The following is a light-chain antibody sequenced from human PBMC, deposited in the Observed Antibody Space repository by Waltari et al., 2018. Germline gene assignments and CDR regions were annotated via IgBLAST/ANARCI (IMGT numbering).Light chain of an antibody. CDR1: QSISIY. CDR3: QQSYSLPVT. CDR2: AAS. J-gene: IGKJ2*01. V-gene: IGKV1-39*01. Sequence: DIQMTQSPSALSASVGDRVTITCRASQSISIYLNWYQQKPGKAPKFLIYAASSLQSGVPSRFSGSGSGTDFTLTINSLQPEDFATYDCQQSYSLPVTFGQGTKLEI.